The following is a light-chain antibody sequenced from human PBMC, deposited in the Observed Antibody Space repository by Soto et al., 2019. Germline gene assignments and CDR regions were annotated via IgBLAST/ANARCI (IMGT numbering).Light chain of an antibody. V-gene: IGKV3-15*01. J-gene: IGKJ4*01. CDR3: QQYYNWPLT. CDR2: GSS. CDR1: QSVSSSY. Sequence: EIVLTQSPGTLSLSPGERATLSCRASQSVSSSYLAWYQQKPGQAPRLLISGSSTRATGIPARFSGSGYGTEFTLTISSLQSEDFAVYFCQQYYNWPLTFGGGTKVDIK.